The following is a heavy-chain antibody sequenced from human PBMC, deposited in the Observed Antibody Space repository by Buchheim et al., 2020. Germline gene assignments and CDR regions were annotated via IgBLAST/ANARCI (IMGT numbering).Heavy chain of an antibody. D-gene: IGHD5-12*01. CDR1: GFTFSGSA. CDR2: IRSKANSYAT. J-gene: IGHJ6*02. Sequence: EVQLVESGGGLVQPGGSLKLSCAASGFTFSGSAMHWVRQASGKGLEWVGRIRSKANSYATAYAASVKGRFTISRDDSKNTAYLQMNSLKTEDTAVYYCTRVGGYDLDYYYYGMDVWGQGTT. CDR3: TRVGGYDLDYYYYGMDV. V-gene: IGHV3-73*02.